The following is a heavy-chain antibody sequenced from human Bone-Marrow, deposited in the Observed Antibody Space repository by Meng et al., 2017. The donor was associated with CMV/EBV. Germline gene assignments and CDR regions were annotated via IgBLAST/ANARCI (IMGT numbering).Heavy chain of an antibody. J-gene: IGHJ3*02. V-gene: IGHV4-59*01. CDR1: GGSISSYY. CDR3: AREGLGSSAFDI. CDR2: IYYSGST. Sequence: SETLSLTCTVSGGSISSYYWSWIRQPPGKGLEWIGYIYYSGSTNYNPSLKSRVTISVDTSKNQFSLKLSSVTAADTAVYYCAREGLGSSAFDIWGQGTMVTVSS. D-gene: IGHD3-10*01.